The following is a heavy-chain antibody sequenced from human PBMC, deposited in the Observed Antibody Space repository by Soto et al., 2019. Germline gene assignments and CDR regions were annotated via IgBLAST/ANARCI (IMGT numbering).Heavy chain of an antibody. Sequence: SETLSLTCTVSTDSISSSYWWSWARQPPGKGLEWIAEIHKSGSANYNPSLRSRVTISVDESTNQASLKLGSVTASDTAIYYCAKHPPFSSSSDWLDPWGQGTLVTVSS. J-gene: IGHJ5*02. V-gene: IGHV4-4*02. CDR1: TDSISSSYW. CDR3: AKHPPFSSSSDWLDP. D-gene: IGHD6-6*01. CDR2: IHKSGSA.